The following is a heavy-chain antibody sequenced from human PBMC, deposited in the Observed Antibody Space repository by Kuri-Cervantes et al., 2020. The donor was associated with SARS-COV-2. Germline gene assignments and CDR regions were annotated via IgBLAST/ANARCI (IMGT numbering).Heavy chain of an antibody. CDR1: GGSISSGDYY. Sequence: SETLSLTCTVSGGSISSGDYYWSWIRQPPGKGLEWIGYIYYSGSTYYNPSLKSRVTISVDTSKNQFSLKLSSVTAADTAVYYCARGSSGWSPNWFDPWGQGTLVTVSS. J-gene: IGHJ5*02. V-gene: IGHV4-30-4*08. CDR3: ARGSSGWSPNWFDP. CDR2: IYYSGST. D-gene: IGHD6-19*01.